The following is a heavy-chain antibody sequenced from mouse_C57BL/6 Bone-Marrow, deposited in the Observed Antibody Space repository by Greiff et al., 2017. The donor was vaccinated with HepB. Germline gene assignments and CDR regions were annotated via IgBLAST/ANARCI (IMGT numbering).Heavy chain of an antibody. CDR3: TRRGVPWFAY. V-gene: IGHV1-15*01. Sequence: VQLQQSGAELVRPGASVTLSCKASGYTFNDYEMHWVKQTPVHGLEWIGAIDPETGGTAYNQKFKGKAILTADKSSSTAYMELRSLTSEDSAVYYCTRRGVPWFAYWGQGTLVTVSA. J-gene: IGHJ3*01. CDR2: IDPETGGT. CDR1: GYTFNDYE.